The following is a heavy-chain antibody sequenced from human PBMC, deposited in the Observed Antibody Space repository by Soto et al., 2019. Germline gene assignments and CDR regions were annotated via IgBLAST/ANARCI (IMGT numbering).Heavy chain of an antibody. J-gene: IGHJ6*02. CDR1: GYTFTSYG. Sequence: ASVKVSCKASGYTFTSYGISWVRQAPGQGLEWMGWISAYNGNTNYAQKLQGRVTMTTDTSTRTAYMELRSLRSEETAVYYCARATSAIFGVVMEPRYYYYGMDVWGQGTTVTVSS. D-gene: IGHD3-3*01. CDR2: ISAYNGNT. V-gene: IGHV1-18*04. CDR3: ARATSAIFGVVMEPRYYYYGMDV.